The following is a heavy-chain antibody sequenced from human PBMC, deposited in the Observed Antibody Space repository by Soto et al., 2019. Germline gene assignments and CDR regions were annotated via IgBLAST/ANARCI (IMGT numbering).Heavy chain of an antibody. CDR2: IYYSGST. D-gene: IGHD3-22*01. CDR3: ARVPQWLWAAFDI. Sequence: TLSLTCTVSGGSMSSGDYYWSWIRQPPGKGLEWIGYIYYSGSTYYNPSLKSRVTISVDTSKNQFSLKLSSVTAADTAVYYCARVPQWLWAAFDIWGQGTMVTVSS. V-gene: IGHV4-30-4*01. J-gene: IGHJ3*02. CDR1: GGSMSSGDYY.